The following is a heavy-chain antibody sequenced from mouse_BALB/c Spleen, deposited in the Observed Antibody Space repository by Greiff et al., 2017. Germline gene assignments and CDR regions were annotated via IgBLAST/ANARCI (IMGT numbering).Heavy chain of an antibody. J-gene: IGHJ2*01. CDR1: GFAFSSYD. CDR3: ARLPDYYGSSIDY. V-gene: IGHV5-12-1*01. D-gene: IGHD1-1*01. Sequence: EVQLVESGGGLVKPGGSLKLSCAASGFAFSSYDMSWVRQTPEKRLEWVAYISSGGGSTYYPDTVKGRFTISRDNAKNTLYLQMSSLKSEDTAMYYCARLPDYYGSSIDYWGQGTTLTVSS. CDR2: ISSGGGST.